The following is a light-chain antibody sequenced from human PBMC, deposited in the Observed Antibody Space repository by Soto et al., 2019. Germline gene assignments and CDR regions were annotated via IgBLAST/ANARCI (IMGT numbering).Light chain of an antibody. J-gene: IGLJ1*01. CDR2: EGS. V-gene: IGLV2-23*01. Sequence: QSALTQPASVSGSPGQSITISCTGTSSDVGSYNLVSWYQQHPGKAPKLMIYEGSKRPSGVSNRFSGSKSGNTASLTISGLQAEDAADYYCCSYAGSGTYVFGTGTKLTVL. CDR1: SSDVGSYNL. CDR3: CSYAGSGTYV.